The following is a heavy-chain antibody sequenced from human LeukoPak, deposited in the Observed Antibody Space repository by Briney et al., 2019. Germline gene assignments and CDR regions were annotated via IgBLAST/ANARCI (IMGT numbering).Heavy chain of an antibody. V-gene: IGHV1-69*05. CDR1: GGTFSSYA. D-gene: IGHD3-22*01. CDR3: ATYYYDSSGYYLPSDY. CDR2: IIPIFGTA. J-gene: IGHJ4*02. Sequence: ASVKVSRKASGGTFSSYAISWVRQAPGQGLEWMGGIIPIFGTANYAQKFQGRVTITTDESTSTAYMELSSLRSEDTAVYYCATYYYDSSGYYLPSDYWGQGTLVTVSS.